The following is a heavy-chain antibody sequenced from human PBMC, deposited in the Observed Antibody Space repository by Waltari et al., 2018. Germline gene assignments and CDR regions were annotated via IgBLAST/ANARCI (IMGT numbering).Heavy chain of an antibody. CDR2: INAGNGNT. CDR1: GYTFTSYA. Sequence: QVQLVQSGAEVKKPGASVKVSCKASGYTFTSYAMHWVRQAPGQRLEGMGWINAGNGNTKYSQKFQGRVTITRDTSASTAYMELSSLRSEDTAVYYCARGDYDFWSGAGDIWGQGTMVTVSS. CDR3: ARGDYDFWSGAGDI. J-gene: IGHJ3*02. D-gene: IGHD3-3*01. V-gene: IGHV1-3*01.